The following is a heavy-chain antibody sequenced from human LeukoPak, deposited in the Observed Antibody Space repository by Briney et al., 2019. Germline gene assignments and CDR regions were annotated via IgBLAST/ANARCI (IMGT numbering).Heavy chain of an antibody. D-gene: IGHD4-23*01. Sequence: SETLSLTCSVSGGSITSDIFYWNWIRHHPGKGLEWIGSIHNSRGTSYNPSLESRLTISVDTSENQFFLKMSSVTAADTAMYYCGKVGGNSNSWGQGILVTVSS. J-gene: IGHJ4*02. CDR2: IHNSRGT. CDR3: GKVGGNSNS. CDR1: GGSITSDIFY. V-gene: IGHV4-31*03.